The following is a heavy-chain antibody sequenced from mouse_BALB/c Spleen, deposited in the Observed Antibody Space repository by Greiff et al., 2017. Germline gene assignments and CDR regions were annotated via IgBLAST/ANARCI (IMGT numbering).Heavy chain of an antibody. D-gene: IGHD1-1*02. CDR2: INPSNGRT. V-gene: IGHV1S81*02. CDR3: TYGRYVDV. J-gene: IGHJ1*01. Sequence: QVQLKQPGAELVKPGASVKLSCKASGYTFTSYWMHWVKQRPGQGLEWIGEINPSNGRTNYNEKFKSKATLTVDKSSSTAYMQLSSLTSEDSAVYYCTYGRYVDVWGAGTTVTVSS. CDR1: GYTFTSYW.